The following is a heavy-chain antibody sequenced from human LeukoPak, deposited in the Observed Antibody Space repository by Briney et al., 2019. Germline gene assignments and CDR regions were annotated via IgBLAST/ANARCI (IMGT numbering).Heavy chain of an antibody. J-gene: IGHJ4*02. CDR2: IIPIFGTA. D-gene: IGHD6-6*01. CDR1: GGTFSSYA. Sequence: GASVKVSCKASGGTFSSYANSWVRQAPGQGLEWMGGIIPIFGTANYAQKFQGRVTITADESTSTAYMELSSLRSEDTAVYYCARGGSIAAKIDYWGQGTLVTVSS. V-gene: IGHV1-69*13. CDR3: ARGGSIAAKIDY.